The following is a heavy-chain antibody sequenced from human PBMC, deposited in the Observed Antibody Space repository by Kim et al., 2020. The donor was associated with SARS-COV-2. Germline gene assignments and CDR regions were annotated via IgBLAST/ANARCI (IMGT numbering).Heavy chain of an antibody. V-gene: IGHV3-11*04. Sequence: VMGRFTISRDNAKNSLYLQMNSLRAEDTAVYYCARRRGTYYYDGSWYFDLWGRGTLVTVSS. D-gene: IGHD3-22*01. CDR3: ARRRGTYYYDGSWYFDL. J-gene: IGHJ2*01.